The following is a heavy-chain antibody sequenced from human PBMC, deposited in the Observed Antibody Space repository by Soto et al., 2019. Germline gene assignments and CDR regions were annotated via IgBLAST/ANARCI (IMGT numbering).Heavy chain of an antibody. J-gene: IGHJ3*02. D-gene: IGHD3-10*01. V-gene: IGHV4-59*01. CDR2: IYYSGST. CDR3: ARVWGGAFDI. Sequence: PSETLSLTCTVSGGSISSYYWSWIRQPPGKGLEWIGYIYYSGSTNYNPSLKSRVTISVDTSKNQFSLKLSSVTAVDTAVYYCARVWGGAFDIWGKGTMVTVSS. CDR1: GGSISSYY.